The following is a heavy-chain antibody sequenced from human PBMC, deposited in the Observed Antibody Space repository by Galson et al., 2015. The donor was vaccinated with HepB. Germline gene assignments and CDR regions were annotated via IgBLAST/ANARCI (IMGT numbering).Heavy chain of an antibody. CDR2: IYYSGST. D-gene: IGHD6-13*01. V-gene: IGHV4-30-4*01. CDR1: GGSISSGDYY. Sequence: LSLTCTVSGGSISSGDYYWSWIRQPPGKGLEWIGYIYYSGSTYYNPSLKSRVTISVDTSKNQFSLKLSSVTAADTAVYYCARADAAAGDRGRQALDYWGQGTLVTVSS. J-gene: IGHJ4*02. CDR3: ARADAAAGDRGRQALDY.